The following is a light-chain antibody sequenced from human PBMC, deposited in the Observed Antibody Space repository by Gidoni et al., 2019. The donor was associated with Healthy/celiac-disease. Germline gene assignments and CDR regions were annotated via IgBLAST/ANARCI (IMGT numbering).Light chain of an antibody. V-gene: IGKV1-5*03. CDR3: QQYNSYSRT. J-gene: IGKJ1*01. CDR2: KAS. Sequence: DIQMTQFPSTLSASVGYRVTITCRASQSISSWLAWYQQKPGKAPKLLIYKASSLESGVPSRFSGSGSGTEFTLTISSLQPDDFATYYCQQYNSYSRTFGQGTKVEIK. CDR1: QSISSW.